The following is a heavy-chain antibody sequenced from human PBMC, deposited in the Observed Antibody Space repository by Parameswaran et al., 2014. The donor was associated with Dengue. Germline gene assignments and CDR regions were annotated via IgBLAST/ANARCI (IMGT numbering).Heavy chain of an antibody. D-gene: IGHD3-22*01. V-gene: IGHV4-34*01. J-gene: IGHJ4*02. Sequence: WIRQPPGKGLEWIGEINHSGSTNYNPSLKSRVTISVDTSKNQFSLKLSSVTAADTAVYYCARRDYYDSSGYTSETYLDYWGQGTLVTVSS. CDR2: INHSGST. CDR3: ARRDYYDSSGYTSETYLDY.